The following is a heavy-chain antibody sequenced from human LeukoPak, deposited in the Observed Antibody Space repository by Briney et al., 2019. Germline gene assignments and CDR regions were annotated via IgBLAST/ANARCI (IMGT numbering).Heavy chain of an antibody. D-gene: IGHD2-15*01. V-gene: IGHV5-51*01. CDR3: ARSSVEIAAQIDY. CDR2: IYPGDSDT. Sequence: GESLKISCKSFGYNFTNFWIGWVRQLPGKGLEWMGIIYPGDSDTRYSPSFQGQVTISADKSINTAYLQWSSLKASDTAIYYCARSSVEIAAQIDYWGQGTLVTVSS. CDR1: GYNFTNFW. J-gene: IGHJ4*02.